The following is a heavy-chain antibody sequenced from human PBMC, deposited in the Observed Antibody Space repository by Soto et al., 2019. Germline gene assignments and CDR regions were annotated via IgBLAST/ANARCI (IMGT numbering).Heavy chain of an antibody. D-gene: IGHD2-2*01. CDR1: GFTFSSYG. CDR3: AKGAHKHLGYCSSTSCYRWFDP. CDR2: ISYDGSNK. Sequence: GGSLRLSCAASGFTFSSYGMHWVRQAPGKGLEWVAVISYDGSNKYYADSVKGRFTISRDNSKNTLYLQMNSLRAEDTAVYYCAKGAHKHLGYCSSTSCYRWFDPWGQGTLVTVST. V-gene: IGHV3-30*18. J-gene: IGHJ5*02.